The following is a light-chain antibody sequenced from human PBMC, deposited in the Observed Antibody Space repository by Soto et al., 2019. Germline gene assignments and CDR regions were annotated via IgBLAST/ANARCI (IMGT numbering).Light chain of an antibody. V-gene: IGKV3-20*01. CDR2: GAS. CDR3: QQYGSSPPLT. J-gene: IGKJ4*01. Sequence: EIVLTQSPGTLSLSPGERATLSCRASQSVRSSSLAWYQQKPGQSPRLLIFGASSRATGIPDRFSGSGSGTDFTLTISRLEPEDFAVYYCQQYGSSPPLTFGGGTKVEIK. CDR1: QSVRSSS.